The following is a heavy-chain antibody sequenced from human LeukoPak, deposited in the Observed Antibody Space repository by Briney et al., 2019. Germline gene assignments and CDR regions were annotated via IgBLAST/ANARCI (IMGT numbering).Heavy chain of an antibody. D-gene: IGHD3-9*01. Sequence: SETLSLTCTVSGGSISSYYWSWIRQPPGKGLEWIGYIYTSGSTNYNPSLKSRVTISVDTSKNQFSLKLSSVTAADTAAYYCASSYYDVLTGYSPLDYWGQGTLVTVSS. J-gene: IGHJ4*02. CDR2: IYTSGST. CDR3: ASSYYDVLTGYSPLDY. V-gene: IGHV4-4*09. CDR1: GGSISSYY.